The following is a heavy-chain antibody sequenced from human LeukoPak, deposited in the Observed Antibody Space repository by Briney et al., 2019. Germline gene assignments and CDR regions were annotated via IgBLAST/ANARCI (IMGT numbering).Heavy chain of an antibody. CDR3: AISTKRGYSYGFDY. Sequence: EASVKVSCKASGGTFSSYAISWVRQAPGQGLEWMGGIIPIFGTANYAQKFQGRVTITADESTSTAYMELSSLRSEDTAVYYWAISTKRGYSYGFDYWGQGTLVTVSS. V-gene: IGHV1-69*01. D-gene: IGHD5-18*01. CDR2: IIPIFGTA. J-gene: IGHJ4*02. CDR1: GGTFSSYA.